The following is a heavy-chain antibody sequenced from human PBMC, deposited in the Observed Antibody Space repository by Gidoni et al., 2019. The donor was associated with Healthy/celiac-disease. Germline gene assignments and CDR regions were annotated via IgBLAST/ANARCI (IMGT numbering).Heavy chain of an antibody. Sequence: QVQLQESGPGLVKPSQTLSLTCTVSGGSISSGDYYWSWIRQPPGKGLEWSGYIYYSGSTYYNPSLKSRVTISVDTSKNQFSLKLSSVTAADTAVYYCARVGDGGYDWGAFDIWGQGTMVTVSS. V-gene: IGHV4-30-4*01. J-gene: IGHJ3*02. CDR2: IYYSGST. D-gene: IGHD5-12*01. CDR1: GGSISSGDYY. CDR3: ARVGDGGYDWGAFDI.